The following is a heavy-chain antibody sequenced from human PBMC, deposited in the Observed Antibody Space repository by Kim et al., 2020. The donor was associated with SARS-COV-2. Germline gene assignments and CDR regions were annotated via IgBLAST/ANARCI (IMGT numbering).Heavy chain of an antibody. D-gene: IGHD6-19*01. V-gene: IGHV4-28*03. Sequence: NPSLKSRVTMSVDTSKNQFSLKLSSVTAVDTAVYYCARADSSGWYYFDYWGQGTLVTVSS. CDR3: ARADSSGWYYFDY. J-gene: IGHJ4*02.